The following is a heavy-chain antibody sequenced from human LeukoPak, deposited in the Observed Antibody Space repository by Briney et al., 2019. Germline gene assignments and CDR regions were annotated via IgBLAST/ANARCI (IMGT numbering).Heavy chain of an antibody. CDR2: MNPNSSNT. J-gene: IGHJ4*02. CDR1: GYTFTSYD. CDR3: ALSFIAAASTRGKLDY. Sequence: ASVKVSCMASGYTFTSYDINWVRQATGQGLEWMGWMNPNSSNTGYAQKFQGRVTITRNTSISTAYMELSSLRSEDTAVYYCALSFIAAASTRGKLDYWGQGTLVTVSS. V-gene: IGHV1-8*03. D-gene: IGHD6-25*01.